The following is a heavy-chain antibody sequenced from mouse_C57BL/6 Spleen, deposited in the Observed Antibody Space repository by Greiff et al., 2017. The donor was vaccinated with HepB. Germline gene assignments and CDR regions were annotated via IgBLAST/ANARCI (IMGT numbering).Heavy chain of an antibody. V-gene: IGHV3-1*01. Sequence: ESGPGMVKPSQSLSLTCTVTGYSITSGYDWHWIRHFPGNKLEWMGYISYSGSTNYNPSLKSRISITHDTSKNHFFLKLNSVTTEDTATYYCAREVYYDRYFDVWGTGTTVTVSS. CDR2: ISYSGST. CDR1: GYSITSGYD. D-gene: IGHD2-4*01. J-gene: IGHJ1*03. CDR3: AREVYYDRYFDV.